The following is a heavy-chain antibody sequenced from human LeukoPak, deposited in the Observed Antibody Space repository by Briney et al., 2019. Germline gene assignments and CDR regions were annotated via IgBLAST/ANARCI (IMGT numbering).Heavy chain of an antibody. CDR1: GGSFSDYN. CDR2: INSSENT. V-gene: IGHV4-34*01. J-gene: IGHJ4*02. CDR3: ARFCGYSYGRTTSEGFDY. D-gene: IGHD5-18*01. Sequence: SVTLSLTCAVYGGSFSDYNWSWIRQPPGKGLEWIGEINSSENTNYNPSLKSRVTISVDTSKNQFSLKLSSVTAADTAVYYCARFCGYSYGRTTSEGFDYWGQGTLVTVSS.